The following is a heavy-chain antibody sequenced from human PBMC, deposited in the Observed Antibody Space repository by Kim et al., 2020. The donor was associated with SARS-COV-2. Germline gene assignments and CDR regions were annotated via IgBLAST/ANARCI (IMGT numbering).Heavy chain of an antibody. CDR3: ARGGRDGYNPTGSFYYYYGMDV. D-gene: IGHD3-16*01. V-gene: IGHV3-33*01. J-gene: IGHJ6*02. Sequence: GGSLRLSCAASGFTFSSYGMHWVRQAPGKGLEWVAVIWYDGSNKYYADSVKGRFTISRDNSKNTLYLQMNSLRAEDTAVYYCARGGRDGYNPTGSFYYYYGMDVWGQGTTVTVSS. CDR1: GFTFSSYG. CDR2: IWYDGSNK.